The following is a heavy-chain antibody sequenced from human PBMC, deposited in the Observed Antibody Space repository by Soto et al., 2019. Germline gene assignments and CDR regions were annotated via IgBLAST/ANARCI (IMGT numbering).Heavy chain of an antibody. CDR3: AAGNSRLWLCFDP. J-gene: IGHJ5*02. CDR1: GFTFTSSA. D-gene: IGHD6-19*01. Sequence: QMQLVQSGPEVKKPGTSVKVSCKASGFTFTSSAVQWVRQARGQRLEWIGWIVVGSGNTNYAQKFQERITMTRDMSKSTDDMELSSVKTDDPAVHYCAAGNSRLWLCFDPWGQGTLVTVS. V-gene: IGHV1-58*01. CDR2: IVVGSGNT.